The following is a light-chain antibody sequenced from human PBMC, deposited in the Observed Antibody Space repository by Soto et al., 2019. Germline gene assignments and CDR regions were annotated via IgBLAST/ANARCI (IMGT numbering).Light chain of an antibody. V-gene: IGLV2-14*03. CDR1: SSDVGGYNY. CDR3: SSHSSSSTLVV. J-gene: IGLJ2*01. Sequence: QSALTQPASMSGSPGQSITISCTGTSSDVGGYNYVSWYRQHPGKAPKLMIYDVNNRPSGVSNRFSGSKSGNTASLTSSGLQAEDEAESYCSSHSSSSTLVVFGRGTKLTVL. CDR2: DVN.